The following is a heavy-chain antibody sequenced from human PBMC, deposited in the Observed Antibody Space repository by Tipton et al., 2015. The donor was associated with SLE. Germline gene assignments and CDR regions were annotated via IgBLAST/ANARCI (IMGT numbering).Heavy chain of an antibody. Sequence: TLSLTCTVSGGSISSGGYYWSWIRQHPGKGLEWIGNIYYNGNTYYNLSLKSRVTISVDTSKNRFSLKLNSVTAADTAVYYCARDLYPYSANNWFDPWGQGTLVTVSS. V-gene: IGHV4-31*03. CDR3: ARDLYPYSANNWFDP. D-gene: IGHD4-11*01. CDR2: IYYNGNT. CDR1: GGSISSGGYY. J-gene: IGHJ5*02.